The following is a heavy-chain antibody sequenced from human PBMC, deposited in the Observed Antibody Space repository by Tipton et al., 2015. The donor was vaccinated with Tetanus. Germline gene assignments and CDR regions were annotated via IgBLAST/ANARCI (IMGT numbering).Heavy chain of an antibody. D-gene: IGHD6-6*01. V-gene: IGHV4-39*07. CDR2: IYYSGNT. CDR1: GGSISSSTYY. CDR3: ARVGLVMAARRRNWFDP. J-gene: IGHJ5*02. Sequence: LRLSCTVSGGSISSSTYYWGRIRQPPGKGLEWIGSIYYSGNTYYNPALKSRVTISVDTSKNQFSLKLSSVTAADTAVYYCARVGLVMAARRRNWFDPWGQGTLVTVSS.